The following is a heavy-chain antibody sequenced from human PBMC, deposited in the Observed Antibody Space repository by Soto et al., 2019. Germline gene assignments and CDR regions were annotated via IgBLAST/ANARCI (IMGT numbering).Heavy chain of an antibody. J-gene: IGHJ4*02. CDR1: GFTFDDYA. CDR3: AKAGFWSGYYSLVDY. V-gene: IGHV3-9*01. CDR2: ISWNSGSI. D-gene: IGHD3-3*01. Sequence: EVQLVESGGGLVQPGRSLRLSCAASGFTFDDYAMHWVRQAPGKGLGWVSGISWNSGSIGYADSVKGRFTISRDNAKNSLYLQMNSLRAEDTALYYCAKAGFWSGYYSLVDYWGQGTLVTVSS.